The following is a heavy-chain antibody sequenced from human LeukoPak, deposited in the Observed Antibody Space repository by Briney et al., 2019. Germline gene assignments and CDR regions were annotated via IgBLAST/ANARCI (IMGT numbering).Heavy chain of an antibody. Sequence: GGSLRLSCAASGFTVSSNYMSWVRQAPGKGLEWVSVIYTGGNTYYADSVKGRFIMSRDNSKSTLYLQMNSLRAEDTAVYYCARESSSGYYFDYWGLGTLVTVSS. CDR3: ARESSSGYYFDY. D-gene: IGHD6-19*01. CDR1: GFTVSSNY. CDR2: IYTGGNT. V-gene: IGHV3-66*01. J-gene: IGHJ4*02.